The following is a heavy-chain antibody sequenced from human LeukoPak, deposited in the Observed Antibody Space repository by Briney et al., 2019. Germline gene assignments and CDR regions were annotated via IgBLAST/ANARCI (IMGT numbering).Heavy chain of an antibody. CDR1: GYTFTGYY. D-gene: IGHD4-23*01. CDR3: ARAGTVVTPFDY. V-gene: IGHV1-2*02. J-gene: IGHJ4*02. CDR2: INPNSGGT. Sequence: ASVKVSCKASGYTFTGYYMHWVRQAPGQGLEWMGWINPNSGGTNYAQKFQGRVTMTTDTSTSTAYMELRSLRSDDTAVYYCARAGTVVTPFDYWGQGTLVTVSS.